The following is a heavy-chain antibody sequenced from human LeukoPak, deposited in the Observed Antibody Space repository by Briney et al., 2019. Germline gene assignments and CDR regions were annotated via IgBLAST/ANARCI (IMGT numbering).Heavy chain of an antibody. CDR2: INPTSGGT. CDR1: GYSFSSFY. V-gene: IGHV1-2*02. Sequence: GASVKVSCKASGYSFSSFYLHWVRQVPGKDLEWMGWINPTSGGTFYLQKFQGRLAVSRDTSLGPVYMKLSSLRYDDTAVYFCARSRTFSGYAAFGPWGQGTLVTVSS. D-gene: IGHD5-12*01. J-gene: IGHJ5*02. CDR3: ARSRTFSGYAAFGP.